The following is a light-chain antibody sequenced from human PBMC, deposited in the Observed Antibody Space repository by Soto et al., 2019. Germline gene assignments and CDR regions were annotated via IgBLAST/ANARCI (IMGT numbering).Light chain of an antibody. V-gene: IGLV2-11*01. CDR1: SSDVGGYNY. CDR2: DVS. Sequence: QSVLTQPRSVSGSPGQSVTISCTGASSDVGGYNYVSWYQQHPDKAPKLIVYDVSKRPSGVPDRFSGSKSGNTASLTISGLQAEDEADYYCCSYAGSYTVVFGGGTQLTVL. J-gene: IGLJ2*01. CDR3: CSYAGSYTVV.